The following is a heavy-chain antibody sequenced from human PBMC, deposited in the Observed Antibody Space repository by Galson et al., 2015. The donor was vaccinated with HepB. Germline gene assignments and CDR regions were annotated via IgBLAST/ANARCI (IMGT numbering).Heavy chain of an antibody. J-gene: IGHJ5*02. D-gene: IGHD2-2*01. CDR2: IIPIFGTA. CDR1: GGTFSSYA. Sequence: SCKASGGTFSSYAISWVRQAPGQGLEWMGGIIPIFGTANYAQRFQGRVTITADESTSTAYMELSSLRSEDMAVYYCASSDCSSTSCRNWFDPWGQGTLVTVSS. V-gene: IGHV1-69*01. CDR3: ASSDCSSTSCRNWFDP.